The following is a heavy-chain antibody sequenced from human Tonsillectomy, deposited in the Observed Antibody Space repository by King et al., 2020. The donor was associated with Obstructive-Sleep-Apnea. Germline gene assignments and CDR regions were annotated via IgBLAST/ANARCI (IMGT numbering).Heavy chain of an antibody. CDR3: ARQDDNSGWHDAFDI. V-gene: IGHV5-10-1*01. Sequence: VQLVQSGAEVKKPGESLRISCKGSGYSFTTYWITWVRQMPGKGLEWMGRIDPSDSYTKYSPSFQGHVTISVDTSISTAYLQWSSLKASDSAMYYCARQDDNSGWHDAFDIWGQGTMVTVSS. D-gene: IGHD6-19*01. CDR2: IDPSDSYT. CDR1: GYSFTTYW. J-gene: IGHJ3*02.